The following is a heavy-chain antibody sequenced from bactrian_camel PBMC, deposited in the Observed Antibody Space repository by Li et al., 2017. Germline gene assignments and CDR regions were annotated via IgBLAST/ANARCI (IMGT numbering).Heavy chain of an antibody. V-gene: IGHV3S54*01. CDR3: AAEIQSRVLCRVWLLGDFGY. D-gene: IGHD2*01. CDR2: IYIPNGST. CDR1: GYTDNDRC. J-gene: IGHJ6*01. Sequence: HVQLVESGGRSVQAGRSLRLSCAASGYTDNDRCTAWFRQAKGGEREAVAAIYIPNGSTGYADSAKGRFTISKDKAKNTLYLQMDDLKPEDTAMYYCAAEIQSRVLCRVWLLGDFGYRGRGTQVTVS.